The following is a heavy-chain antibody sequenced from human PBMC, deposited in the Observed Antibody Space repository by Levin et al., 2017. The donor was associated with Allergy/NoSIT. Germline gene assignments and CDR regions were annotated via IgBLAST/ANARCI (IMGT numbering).Heavy chain of an antibody. CDR3: ASPDF. Sequence: SLKISCAASGFTFSDSYMSWIRQTPGKGLEWLSYISIDGSAKYYADSVEGRFTVSRDNAKKSLYLLMNSLRVEDTAVYYCASPDFWGQGILVTVSP. CDR1: GFTFSDSY. CDR2: ISIDGSAK. V-gene: IGHV3-11*01. J-gene: IGHJ4*02.